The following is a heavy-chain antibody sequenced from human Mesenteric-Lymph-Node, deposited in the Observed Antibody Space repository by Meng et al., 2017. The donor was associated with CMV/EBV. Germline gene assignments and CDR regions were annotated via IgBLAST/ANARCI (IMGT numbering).Heavy chain of an antibody. Sequence: GGSLRLSCAASGFTVSSNYMSWVRQAPGKGLEWVSIIYSGGSTYYADSVKGRFTISRDNSKNTLYLQMNSLRAEDTAVYYCAKSIRRARTGTSGMDVWGQGTTVTVSS. CDR3: AKSIRRARTGTSGMDV. D-gene: IGHD1-7*01. CDR1: GFTVSSNY. CDR2: IYSGGST. V-gene: IGHV3-66*02. J-gene: IGHJ6*02.